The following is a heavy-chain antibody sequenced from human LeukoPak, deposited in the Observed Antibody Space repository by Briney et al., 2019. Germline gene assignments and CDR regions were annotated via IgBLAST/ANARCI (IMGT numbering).Heavy chain of an antibody. D-gene: IGHD2-21*01. J-gene: IGHJ4*02. Sequence: GSLRLSCAVSGITLSNYGMSWVRQAPGKGLAWVAGISGSGGGTNYADSVKGRFTISRDNPKNTLFLQMNSLRAEDTAVYFCAKRGVVIRVILVGFHREAYYFDSWGQRALVTVSS. V-gene: IGHV3-23*01. CDR3: AKRGVVIRVILVGFHREAYYFDS. CDR2: ISGSGGGT. CDR1: GITLSNYG.